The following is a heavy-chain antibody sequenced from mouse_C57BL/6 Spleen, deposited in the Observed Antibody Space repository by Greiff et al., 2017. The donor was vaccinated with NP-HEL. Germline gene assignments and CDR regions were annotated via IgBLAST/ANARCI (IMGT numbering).Heavy chain of an antibody. Sequence: EVKLVESGGGLVKPGGSLKLSCAASGFTFSSYAMSWVRQTPEKRLEWVATISDGGSYTYYPDNVKGRFTISRDNAKNNLYLQMSHLKSEDTAMYYCARAYYYGSSYEGYFDYWGQGTTLTVSS. V-gene: IGHV5-4*03. CDR2: ISDGGSYT. CDR1: GFTFSSYA. J-gene: IGHJ2*01. CDR3: ARAYYYGSSYEGYFDY. D-gene: IGHD1-1*01.